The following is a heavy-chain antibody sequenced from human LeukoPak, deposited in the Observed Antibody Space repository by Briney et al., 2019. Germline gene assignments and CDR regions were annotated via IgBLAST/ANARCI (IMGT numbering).Heavy chain of an antibody. Sequence: GGSLRLSCAASGFSFMNAWMSWVRQAPGKGLEWVGRIKSKTDGGTTDYATPVKGRFTISRDDSKNTLYLQMNSLKTEDTAVYYCTTGGGWYYYYMDVWGKGTTVTVSS. J-gene: IGHJ6*03. D-gene: IGHD3-16*01. CDR2: IKSKTDGGTT. V-gene: IGHV3-15*01. CDR3: TTGGGWYYYYMDV. CDR1: GFSFMNAW.